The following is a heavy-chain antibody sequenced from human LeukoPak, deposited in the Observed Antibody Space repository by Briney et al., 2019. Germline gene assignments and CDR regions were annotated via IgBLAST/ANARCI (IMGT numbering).Heavy chain of an antibody. D-gene: IGHD3-22*01. J-gene: IGHJ5*02. V-gene: IGHV3-66*01. CDR2: IYSGGST. CDR1: GFTVSSNF. CDR3: AREPHYFDTHSA. Sequence: GGSLRLSCAASGFTVSSNFMSWVRQAPGKGLEWVSVIYSGGSTYYADSVRGRFTISRDSSKNTLYLQMNSLRAEDTAVYYCAREPHYFDTHSAWGRATLDTVSS.